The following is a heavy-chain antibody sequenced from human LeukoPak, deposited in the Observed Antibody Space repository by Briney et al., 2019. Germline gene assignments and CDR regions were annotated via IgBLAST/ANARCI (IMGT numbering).Heavy chain of an antibody. CDR2: ISAYNGYT. D-gene: IGHD2-8*01. J-gene: IGHJ4*02. CDR1: GYTFTNYA. V-gene: IGHV1-18*01. Sequence: ASVKVSCKASGYTFTNYAISWVRQAPGQGLEWMGWISAYNGYTNYAQRLQDRVTMTTYTSTSTAYMELRSLRSDDTAVYYCARGGHCTNGVCYLFDYWGQGTLVTVSS. CDR3: ARGGHCTNGVCYLFDY.